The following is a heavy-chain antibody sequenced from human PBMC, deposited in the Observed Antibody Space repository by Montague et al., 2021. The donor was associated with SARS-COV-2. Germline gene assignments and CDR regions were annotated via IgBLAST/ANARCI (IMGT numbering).Heavy chain of an antibody. Sequence: SETLSLTCTVSGGSVNSTNWWSWVRQPPGQGLEWIAEVYRTGGTMFNPSFRSRVTLSIDRSKNLLSLNLYSVTVADTAVYYCARTGAYDHFDYWGPGTLVIVSS. CDR2: VYRTGGT. CDR3: ARTGAYDHFDY. J-gene: IGHJ4*02. D-gene: IGHD5-12*01. V-gene: IGHV4-4*02. CDR1: GGSVNSTNW.